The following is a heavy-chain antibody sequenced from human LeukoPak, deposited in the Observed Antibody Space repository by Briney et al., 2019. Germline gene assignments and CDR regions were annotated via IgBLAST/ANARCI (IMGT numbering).Heavy chain of an antibody. CDR1: GDTFSSYA. Sequence: GASVKVSCKASGDTFSSYAISWVRQAPGQGLEWMGGIIPIFGTANYAQKFQGRVTITADESTSTAYMELSSLRSEDTAVYYCARGYYYDSSGPGDAFDIWGQGTMVTVSS. V-gene: IGHV1-69*13. D-gene: IGHD3-22*01. CDR3: ARGYYYDSSGPGDAFDI. J-gene: IGHJ3*02. CDR2: IIPIFGTA.